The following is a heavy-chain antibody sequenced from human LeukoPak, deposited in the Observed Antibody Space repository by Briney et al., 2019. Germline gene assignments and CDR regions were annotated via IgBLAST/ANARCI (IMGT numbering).Heavy chain of an antibody. Sequence: SETLSFTCTVSGGSISSYYWSWIRQPPGKGLEWIGYIYYSGSTNYNPSLKSRVTISVDTSKNQFSLKLSSVTAADTAVYYCARDEYNWFDPWGQGTLVTVSS. J-gene: IGHJ5*02. V-gene: IGHV4-59*01. CDR1: GGSISSYY. CDR2: IYYSGST. CDR3: ARDEYNWFDP.